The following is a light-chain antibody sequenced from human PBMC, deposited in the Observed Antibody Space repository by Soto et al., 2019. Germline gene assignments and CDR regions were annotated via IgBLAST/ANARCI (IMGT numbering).Light chain of an antibody. CDR3: QQYGSAPVT. Sequence: EIVLTQSPGTLSLSPGERATLSCRASQSVSNSYLAWYQQKPDQAPRLLIYGASSRATGIPDRFSGSGSGTDFTLTISRLEPEDFAVYYCQQYGSAPVTFGQGTKVDIK. V-gene: IGKV3-20*01. CDR1: QSVSNSY. CDR2: GAS. J-gene: IGKJ1*01.